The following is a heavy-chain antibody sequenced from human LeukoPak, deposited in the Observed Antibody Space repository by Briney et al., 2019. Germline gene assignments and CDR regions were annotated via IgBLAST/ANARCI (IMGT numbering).Heavy chain of an antibody. CDR2: ISAYNGNT. CDR3: ARFERWTGTVYLDY. D-gene: IGHD3/OR15-3a*01. Sequence: ASVKVSCKASGYTFTSYDINWVRQATGQGLEWMGWISAYNGNTNYAQKLQGRVTMTTDTSTSTAYMELRSLRSDDTAVYYCARFERWTGTVYLDYWGQGTLVTVSS. CDR1: GYTFTSYD. V-gene: IGHV1-18*01. J-gene: IGHJ4*02.